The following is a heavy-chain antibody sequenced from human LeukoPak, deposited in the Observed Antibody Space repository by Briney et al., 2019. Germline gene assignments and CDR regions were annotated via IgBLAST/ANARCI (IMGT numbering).Heavy chain of an antibody. V-gene: IGHV3-53*01. CDR1: GFTVSSNY. D-gene: IGHD3-22*01. CDR3: AREKYYYDSSGYSSWFDP. J-gene: IGHJ5*02. Sequence: GGSLRLSCAASGFTVSSNYMSWVRQAPGKGLEWVSVIYSGGSTYYADSVKGRFTISRDNSKNTLYLQMNSLRAEDTAVYYCAREKYYYDSSGYSSWFDPWGQGTLVTVSS. CDR2: IYSGGST.